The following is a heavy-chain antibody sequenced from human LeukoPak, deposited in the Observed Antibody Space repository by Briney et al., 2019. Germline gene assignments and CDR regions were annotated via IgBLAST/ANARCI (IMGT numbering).Heavy chain of an antibody. J-gene: IGHJ3*02. CDR1: GYTFTGYY. CDR3: ARDGGTYYYDSSGYYEDAFDI. CDR2: TVPIFGTT. V-gene: IGHV1-46*01. D-gene: IGHD3-22*01. Sequence: GASVKVSCKASGYTFTGYYMHWVRQAPGQGLEWMGGTVPIFGTTNYAQKFQGRVTMTRDTSTSTVYMELSSLRSEDTAVYYCARDGGTYYYDSSGYYEDAFDIWGQGTMVTVSS.